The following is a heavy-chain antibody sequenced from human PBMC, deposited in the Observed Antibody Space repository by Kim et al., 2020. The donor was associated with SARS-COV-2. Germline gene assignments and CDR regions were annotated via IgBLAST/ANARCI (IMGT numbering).Heavy chain of an antibody. D-gene: IGHD3-22*01. V-gene: IGHV4-39*01. CDR2: IYYSGST. CDR1: GGSISSSSYY. J-gene: IGHJ1*01. CDR3: ARGPYDSSGYYYGEYFQH. Sequence: SETLSLTCTVSGGSISSSSYYWGWIRQPPGKGLEWIGSIYYSGSTYYNPSLKIRVTISVDTSKNQFSLKLSSVTAADTAVYYCARGPYDSSGYYYGEYFQHWGQGTLVTVSS.